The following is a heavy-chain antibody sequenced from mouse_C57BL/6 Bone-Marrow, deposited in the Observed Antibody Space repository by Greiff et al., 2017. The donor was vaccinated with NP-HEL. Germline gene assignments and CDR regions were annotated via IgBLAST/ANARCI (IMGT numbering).Heavy chain of an antibody. CDR1: GYSFTGYY. D-gene: IGHD2-4*01. Sequence: VQLQQSGPELVKPGASVKISCKASGYSFTGYYMNWVKQSSEKSLEWIGEINPSTGGTTYNQKFKAKATLTVDKSSSTAYMQLKSLTSEDSAVYYCARSIEGLTWFAYWGQGTLVTVAA. CDR2: INPSTGGT. J-gene: IGHJ3*01. V-gene: IGHV1-42*01. CDR3: ARSIEGLTWFAY.